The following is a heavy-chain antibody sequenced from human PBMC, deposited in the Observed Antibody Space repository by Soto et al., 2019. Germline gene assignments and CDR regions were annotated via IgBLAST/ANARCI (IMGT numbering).Heavy chain of an antibody. CDR3: VREGGDSWLDP. Sequence: SETLSLTCTVSGGSISSGDYYWSWIRQPPGNGLEWIGYIYYSGSTFYNPSLKNRVTISLDTSKIQFSLKLSSVTAADTAVYYCVREGGDSWLDPWGQGTLVTVSS. J-gene: IGHJ5*02. CDR2: IYYSGST. CDR1: GGSISSGDYY. V-gene: IGHV4-30-4*01. D-gene: IGHD3-16*01.